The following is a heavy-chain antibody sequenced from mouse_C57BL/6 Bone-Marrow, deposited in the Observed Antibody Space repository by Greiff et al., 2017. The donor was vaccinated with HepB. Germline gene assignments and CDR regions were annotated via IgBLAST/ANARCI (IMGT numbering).Heavy chain of an antibody. V-gene: IGHV5-9-1*02. CDR2: ISSGGDYI. CDR1: GFTFSSYA. CDR3: TRDYYGSPGWYFDV. Sequence: EVMLVESGEGLVKPGGSLKLSCAASGFTFSSYAMSWVRQTTEKRLEGVAYISSGGDYIYYADTVKGRFTISRDNARNTLYLQMSSLKSEDTAMYYCTRDYYGSPGWYFDVWGTGTTVTVSS. J-gene: IGHJ1*03. D-gene: IGHD1-1*01.